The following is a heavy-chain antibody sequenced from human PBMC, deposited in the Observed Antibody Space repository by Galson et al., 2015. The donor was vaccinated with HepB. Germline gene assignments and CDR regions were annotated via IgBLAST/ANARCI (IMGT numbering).Heavy chain of an antibody. CDR1: GYTLTDLS. D-gene: IGHD3-22*01. V-gene: IGHV1-24*01. Sequence: SVKVSCKVSGYTLTDLSMPWVRQAPGKGLEWMGGFDPEDGETIYAQKFQGRVTMTEDTSTDTAYMELSSLRSEDTAVYYCATSMIVVVKGSNWFDPWGQGTLVTVPS. CDR2: FDPEDGET. CDR3: ATSMIVVVKGSNWFDP. J-gene: IGHJ5*02.